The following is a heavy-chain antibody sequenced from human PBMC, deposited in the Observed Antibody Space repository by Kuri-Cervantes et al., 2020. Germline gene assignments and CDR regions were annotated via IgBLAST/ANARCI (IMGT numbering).Heavy chain of an antibody. D-gene: IGHD6-13*01. CDR3: AKGFIASIDY. J-gene: IGHJ4*02. Sequence: GESLKISCAASGFTFSTHGIHWVRQTPGKGLEWAALISYDGSNKYYADSVKGRFTISRDNSKNTLYLQMNSLRAEDTAVYYCAKGFIASIDYWGQGTLVTVSS. CDR2: ISYDGSNK. CDR1: GFTFSTHG. V-gene: IGHV3-30*18.